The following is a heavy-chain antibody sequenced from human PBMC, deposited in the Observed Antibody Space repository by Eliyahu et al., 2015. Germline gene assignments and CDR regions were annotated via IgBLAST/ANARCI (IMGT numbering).Heavy chain of an antibody. V-gene: IGHV3-30*18. Sequence: QVQLVESGGGVVQPGRSLRLPCSVXGFTFSSYGIHWVRQAPAKGLAWVALISYDGGNKXXADSVKGRFTISRDNPKNTVYLQMNSLRAEETAVYYCAKVHTAMAYMDVFDMWGQGTMVTVSS. CDR1: GFTFSSYG. J-gene: IGHJ3*02. D-gene: IGHD5-18*01. CDR3: AKVHTAMAYMDVFDM. CDR2: ISYDGGNK.